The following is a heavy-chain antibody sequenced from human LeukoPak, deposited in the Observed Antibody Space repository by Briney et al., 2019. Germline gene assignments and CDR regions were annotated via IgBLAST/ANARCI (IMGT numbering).Heavy chain of an antibody. D-gene: IGHD5-12*01. J-gene: IGHJ4*02. CDR3: AKDCRIGYPAHFDY. CDR1: GFTFRSHA. V-gene: IGHV3-23*01. Sequence: GGSLRLSCVGSGFTFRSHAMSWVRQAPEKGLEFVSGIYENGGTTYYADSVKGRFSISRDNSKNTLYLQMDSLRGEDTAVYYCAKDCRIGYPAHFDYWGQGALVTVSS. CDR2: IYENGGTT.